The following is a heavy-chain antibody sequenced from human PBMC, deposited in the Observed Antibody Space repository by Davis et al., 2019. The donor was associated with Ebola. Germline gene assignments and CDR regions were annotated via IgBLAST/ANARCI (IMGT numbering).Heavy chain of an antibody. Sequence: GGSLRLSCAASGFIFSSYVMSWVRQAPGKGLEWVSVIYVVGSTYYADSVKGRFTISRDNSKNTLYLQMNSLRAEDTAVYYCATTPQYSSGQNKPFDYWGQGTLVTVSS. V-gene: IGHV3-66*01. CDR1: GFIFSSYV. CDR3: ATTPQYSSGQNKPFDY. J-gene: IGHJ4*02. D-gene: IGHD6-19*01. CDR2: IYVVGST.